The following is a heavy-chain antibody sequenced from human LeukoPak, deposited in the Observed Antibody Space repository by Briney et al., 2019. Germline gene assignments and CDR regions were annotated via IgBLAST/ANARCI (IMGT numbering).Heavy chain of an antibody. V-gene: IGHV1-69*02. J-gene: IGHJ5*02. D-gene: IGHD6-6*01. CDR1: GCTFSSYT. CDR3: ARALAAPNNWFDP. Sequence: GSSVKVSCKASGCTFSSYTISWVRQAPGQGLEWMGRIIPILGIANYAQKFQGRVTITADKSTSTAYMELSSLRSEDTAVYYCARALAAPNNWFDPWGQGTLVTVSS. CDR2: IIPILGIA.